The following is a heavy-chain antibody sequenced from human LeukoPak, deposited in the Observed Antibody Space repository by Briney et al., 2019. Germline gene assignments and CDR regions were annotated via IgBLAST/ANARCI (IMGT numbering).Heavy chain of an antibody. D-gene: IGHD4-11*01. Sequence: SETLSLTCTVSGGSISSSSYYWGWIRQPPGKELEWIGSIYYSGSTYYNPSLKSRVTISVDTSKNQFSLKLTSVTAADTAAYYCARGPNTAGNYRAFDLWGQGTKVTVSS. CDR2: IYYSGST. CDR3: ARGPNTAGNYRAFDL. CDR1: GGSISSSSYY. V-gene: IGHV4-39*07. J-gene: IGHJ3*01.